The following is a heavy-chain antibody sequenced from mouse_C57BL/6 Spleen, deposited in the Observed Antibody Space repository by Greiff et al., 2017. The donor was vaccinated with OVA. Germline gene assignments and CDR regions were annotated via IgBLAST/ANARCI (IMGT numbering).Heavy chain of an antibody. CDR2: ISYDGSN. V-gene: IGHV3-6*01. CDR1: GYSITSGYY. D-gene: IGHD1-1*01. CDR3: ARDPFYYYGSSHWYFDV. Sequence: EVQLVESGPGLVKPSQSLSLTCSVTGYSITSGYYWTWIRQFPGNNLEWMGYISYDGSNNYNPSLKNRISITRDTSKNQFFLKLNSVTTEDTATYYCARDPFYYYGSSHWYFDVWGTGTTVTVSS. J-gene: IGHJ1*03.